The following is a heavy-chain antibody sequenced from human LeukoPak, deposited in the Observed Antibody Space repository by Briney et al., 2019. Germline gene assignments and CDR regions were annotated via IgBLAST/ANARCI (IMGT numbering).Heavy chain of an antibody. D-gene: IGHD2-2*01. V-gene: IGHV3-23*01. CDR1: GFTFSSYA. CDR2: ISGSGGST. Sequence: GGSLRLSCAASGFTFSSYAMSWVRQAPGKGLEWVSAISGSGGSTYYADSVKGRFTISRDNSKNTLYLQMNSLRAEDTAVYYCAKDGADIVVVPAAMEDYWGQGTLVTVSS. CDR3: AKDGADIVVVPAAMEDY. J-gene: IGHJ4*02.